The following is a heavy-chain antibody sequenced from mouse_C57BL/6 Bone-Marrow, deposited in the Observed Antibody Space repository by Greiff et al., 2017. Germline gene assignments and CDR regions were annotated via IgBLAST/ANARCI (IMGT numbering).Heavy chain of an antibody. CDR3: ARDADYGSSYAMDY. Sequence: EVHLVESGGGLVQSGRSLRLSCATSGFTFSDFYMEWVRQAPGKGLEWIAASRNKANDYTTEYSASVKGRFIVSRDTSQSILYLQMNALRAEDTAIYYCARDADYGSSYAMDYWGQGTSVTVSS. CDR1: GFTFSDFY. CDR2: SRNKANDYTT. V-gene: IGHV7-1*01. J-gene: IGHJ4*01. D-gene: IGHD1-1*01.